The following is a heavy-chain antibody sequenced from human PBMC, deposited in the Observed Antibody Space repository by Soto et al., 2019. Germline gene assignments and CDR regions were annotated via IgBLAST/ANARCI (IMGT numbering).Heavy chain of an antibody. J-gene: IGHJ5*02. V-gene: IGHV2-5*01. CDR2: VYWHDDK. CDR1: GFPLSSSGVG. D-gene: IGHD3-10*02. CDR3: AHRHMFSDTSYVSFDP. Sequence: QITLKESGPSLVKPTQTLTLTCTFSGFPLSSSGVGVCWIRQPPRKALEWLALVYWHDDKLYSPSVKSRPTIAKYTSEGPMVLTMTKLDPQDPAIDYGAHRHMFSDTSYVSFDPCGQ.